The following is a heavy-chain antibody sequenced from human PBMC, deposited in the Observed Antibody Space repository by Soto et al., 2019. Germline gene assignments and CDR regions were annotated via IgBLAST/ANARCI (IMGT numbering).Heavy chain of an antibody. Sequence: PSETLSLSCAVSGGSISSSNWWRWVRQPPGKGLEWIGEIYHSGSTNYNPSLKSRVTISVDKSKNQFSLKLSSVTAADTAVYYCARDSRPYYYGSGSYNGYYYGMDVWGQGTTVT. V-gene: IGHV4-4*02. CDR3: ARDSRPYYYGSGSYNGYYYGMDV. D-gene: IGHD3-10*01. J-gene: IGHJ6*02. CDR1: GGSISSSNW. CDR2: IYHSGST.